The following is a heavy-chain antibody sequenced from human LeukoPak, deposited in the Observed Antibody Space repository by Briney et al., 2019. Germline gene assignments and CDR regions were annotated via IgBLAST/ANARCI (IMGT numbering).Heavy chain of an antibody. CDR2: ISSSGSYM. J-gene: IGHJ4*02. D-gene: IGHD3-22*01. CDR3: ARSRSGLVLDY. V-gene: IGHV3-21*01. Sequence: GGSLRLSCAASGFTFSSYSMNWVRQAPGKGLEWVSSISSSGSYMYYADSVKGRFTFSRDNAKNSLYLQMDSLRAEDTAVYYCARSRSGLVLDYWGQGTLVTVSS. CDR1: GFTFSSYS.